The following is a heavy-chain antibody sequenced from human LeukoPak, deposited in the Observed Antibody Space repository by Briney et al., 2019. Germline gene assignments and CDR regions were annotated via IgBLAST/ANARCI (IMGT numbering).Heavy chain of an antibody. CDR2: INPNSGGT. D-gene: IGHD3-9*01. J-gene: IGHJ4*02. Sequence: ASVKVSCKASGYTFTGYYMHWVRPAPGQGLEWMGWINPNSGGTNYAQKFQGRVTMTRDTSISTAYMELSRLRSDDTAVYYCARSSDFDWLFSYWGQGTLVTVSS. CDR3: ARSSDFDWLFSY. CDR1: GYTFTGYY. V-gene: IGHV1-2*02.